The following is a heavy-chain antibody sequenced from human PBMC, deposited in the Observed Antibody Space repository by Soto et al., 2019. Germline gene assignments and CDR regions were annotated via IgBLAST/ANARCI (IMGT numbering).Heavy chain of an antibody. V-gene: IGHV3-23*01. CDR1: GLTFSSYA. D-gene: IGHD5-12*01. CDR3: AKDQPQRRRWISGSHGGDY. J-gene: IGHJ4*02. CDR2: ISGSGGST. Sequence: EVQLLESGGGLVQPGGSLRLSCAASGLTFSSYAMSWVRQAPGKGLEWVSAISGSGGSTYYADSVKGRFTISRDNSKNTLYLQMNSLRAEDTAVYYCAKDQPQRRRWISGSHGGDYWGQGTLVTVSS.